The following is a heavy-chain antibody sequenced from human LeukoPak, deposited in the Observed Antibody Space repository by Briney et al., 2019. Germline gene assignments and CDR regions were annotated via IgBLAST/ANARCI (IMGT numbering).Heavy chain of an antibody. CDR1: GGSISSSSYY. J-gene: IGHJ3*02. V-gene: IGHV4-39*07. CDR2: IYYSGST. CDR3: ARTPRIYGSGSYPADAFDI. D-gene: IGHD3-10*01. Sequence: SETLSLTCTVSGGSISSSSYYWGWIRQPPGKGLEWIGSIYYSGSTYYNPSLKSRVTISVDTSKNQFSLKLSSVTAADTAVYYCARTPRIYGSGSYPADAFDIWGQGTMVTVSS.